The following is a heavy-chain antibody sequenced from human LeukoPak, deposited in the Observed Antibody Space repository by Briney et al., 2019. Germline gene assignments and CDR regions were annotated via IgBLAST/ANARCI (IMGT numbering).Heavy chain of an antibody. V-gene: IGHV4-59*01. D-gene: IGHD3-16*01. CDR3: ARVVDPSMIDDAFDI. Sequence: SETLSLTCAVSGGSISCYYWSWIRQPPGKGLEWIGNIYHSGTTNYNPSLYSRVTISVDTSKNQFSLKLSSVTAADTAVYYCARVVDPSMIDDAFDIWGQGTMVTVSS. CDR2: IYHSGTT. CDR1: GGSISCYY. J-gene: IGHJ3*02.